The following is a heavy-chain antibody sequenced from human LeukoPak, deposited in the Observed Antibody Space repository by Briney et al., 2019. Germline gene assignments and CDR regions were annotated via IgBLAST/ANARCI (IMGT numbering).Heavy chain of an antibody. V-gene: IGHV3-23*01. J-gene: IGHJ3*02. CDR3: ARHRAAGTPAFDI. CDR2: ISGSGGST. CDR1: GFTFTSFS. D-gene: IGHD6-13*01. Sequence: PGGSLRLSCAASGFTFTSFSMSWVRQAPGKGLEWVSAISGSGGSTYYADSVKGRFTISRDNSKNTLYPQMNSLRAEDTAVYYCARHRAAGTPAFDIWGQGTMVTVSS.